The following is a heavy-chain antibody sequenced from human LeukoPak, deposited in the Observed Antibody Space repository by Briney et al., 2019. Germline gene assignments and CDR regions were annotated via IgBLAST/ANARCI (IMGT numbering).Heavy chain of an antibody. CDR1: GFTFSSYG. D-gene: IGHD2-2*01. CDR2: IRYDGSNK. J-gene: IGHJ6*03. Sequence: PGGSLRLSCAASGFTFSSYGMHWVRQAPGKGLEWVAFIRYDGSNKYYADSVKGRFTISRDNSKNTLYLQMNSLRAEDTAVYYCARDRPGRAGPGYCSSTSCYEGYYYYYMDVWGKGTTVTVSS. V-gene: IGHV3-30*02. CDR3: ARDRPGRAGPGYCSSTSCYEGYYYYYMDV.